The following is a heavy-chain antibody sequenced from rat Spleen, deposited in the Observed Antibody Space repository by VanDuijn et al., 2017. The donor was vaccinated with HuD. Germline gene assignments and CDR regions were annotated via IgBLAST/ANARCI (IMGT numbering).Heavy chain of an antibody. V-gene: IGHV2-34*01. J-gene: IGHJ4*01. CDR3: ARDYGQGWVLDA. D-gene: IGHD1-3*01. CDR1: GFSLTTYS. Sequence: QVQLKESGPGLVQPSETLSLTCTVSGFSLTTYSVSWVRQPSGKGPEWMGRMWYDGDTAYNLTLKSRLSISRDTSKNQVFLTMNSLKTDDTGTYYCARDYGQGWVLDAWGQGASVTVSS. CDR2: MWYDGDT.